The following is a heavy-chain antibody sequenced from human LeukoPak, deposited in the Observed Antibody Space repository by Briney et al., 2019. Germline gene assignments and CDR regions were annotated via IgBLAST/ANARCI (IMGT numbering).Heavy chain of an antibody. CDR2: IYYSGST. J-gene: IGHJ5*02. Sequence: SETLSLTCTVSGGSISSGGYYWSWIRQHPGKGLEWIGYIYYSGSTYYNPSLKSRVTISVDTSKNQFSLKLSSVTAADTAVYYCAREGYCSSTSCYVNWFDPWGQGTLVTVSS. D-gene: IGHD2-2*01. CDR1: GGSISSGGYY. V-gene: IGHV4-31*03. CDR3: AREGYCSSTSCYVNWFDP.